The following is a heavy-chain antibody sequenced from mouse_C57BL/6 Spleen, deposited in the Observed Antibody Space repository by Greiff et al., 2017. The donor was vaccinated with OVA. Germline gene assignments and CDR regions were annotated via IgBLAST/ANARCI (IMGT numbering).Heavy chain of an antibody. Sequence: QVQLQQPGAELVMPGASVKLSCKASGYTFTSYWMHWVKQRPGQGLEWIGEIDPSDSYTNYNQKFKGKSTLTVDKSSSPAYMQLSSLTSEDSAVYYCARTDGNYADYWGQGTTLTVSS. J-gene: IGHJ2*01. D-gene: IGHD2-1*01. CDR2: IDPSDSYT. V-gene: IGHV1-69*01. CDR3: ARTDGNYADY. CDR1: GYTFTSYW.